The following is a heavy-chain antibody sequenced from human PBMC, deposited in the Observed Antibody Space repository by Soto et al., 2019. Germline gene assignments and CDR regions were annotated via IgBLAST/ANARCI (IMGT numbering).Heavy chain of an antibody. CDR1: GFSVSARGVG. Sequence: SGPTLVNPTQTLTLTCALSGFSVSARGVGVGWIRQPPGKALEWLAIIYWNDDKLYSPSLQSRLTITKDTSKNQVVLTMTSMDPVDTATYYCAHSPWGAAPDYWGQGTPVTVSS. CDR3: AHSPWGAAPDY. CDR2: IYWNDDK. D-gene: IGHD3-16*01. J-gene: IGHJ4*02. V-gene: IGHV2-5*01.